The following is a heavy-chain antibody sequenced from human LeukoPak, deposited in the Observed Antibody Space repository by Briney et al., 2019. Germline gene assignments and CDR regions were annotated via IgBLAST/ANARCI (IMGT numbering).Heavy chain of an antibody. Sequence: SETVSLTCTVSGGSISSYYWSWIRQPPGKGLEWIGYIYYSGSTNYNPSLKSRVTISVDTSKNQFSLKLSSVTAADTAVYYCARDSPASLDYWGQGTLVTVSS. D-gene: IGHD2-2*01. CDR1: GGSISSYY. CDR2: IYYSGST. V-gene: IGHV4-59*01. J-gene: IGHJ4*02. CDR3: ARDSPASLDY.